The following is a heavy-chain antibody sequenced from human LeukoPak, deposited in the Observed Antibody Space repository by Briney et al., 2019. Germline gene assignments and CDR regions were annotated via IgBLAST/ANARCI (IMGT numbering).Heavy chain of an antibody. D-gene: IGHD5-12*01. J-gene: IGHJ4*02. CDR1: GDSISSSSYY. CDR2: IHYSGST. CDR3: ARQGLQWLRFPFDY. V-gene: IGHV4-39*01. Sequence: SETLSLTCTVSGDSISSSSYYWGWIRQPPGKGLEWIGSIHYSGSTYYNPSLKSRVTISVNTSKNHFSLKLSSVTAADTALYYCARQGLQWLRFPFDYWGEGTLVIVSS.